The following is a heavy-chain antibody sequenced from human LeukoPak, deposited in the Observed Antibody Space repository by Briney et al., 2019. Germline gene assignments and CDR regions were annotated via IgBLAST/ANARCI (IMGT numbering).Heavy chain of an antibody. CDR1: GFAVSSNY. J-gene: IGHJ4*02. CDR3: AREYYYDSSGPFDY. CDR2: IYSGGNT. V-gene: IGHV3-53*01. Sequence: GGSLRLSCAASGFAVSSNYMNWVRQAPGRGLEWVSVIYSGGNTYYADSVKGRFTISRDNSKNTVYLQMNSLRAEDTAVYCCAREYYYDSSGPFDYWGQGTLVTVSS. D-gene: IGHD3-22*01.